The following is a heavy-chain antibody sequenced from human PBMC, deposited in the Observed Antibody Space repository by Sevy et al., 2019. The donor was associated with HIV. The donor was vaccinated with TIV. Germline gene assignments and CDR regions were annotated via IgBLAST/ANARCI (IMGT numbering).Heavy chain of an antibody. CDR3: ARGHYDSSGYDLTQTGYFAY. Sequence: SETLSLTCAVYGGSFSGYYWSWIRQPPGKGLEWIGEINHSGSTNYNPSLKSRVTISVDTSKNQFSLKLSSVTAADTAVYYCARGHYDSSGYDLTQTGYFAYWGQGTLVTVSS. CDR1: GGSFSGYY. D-gene: IGHD3-22*01. J-gene: IGHJ4*02. CDR2: INHSGST. V-gene: IGHV4-34*01.